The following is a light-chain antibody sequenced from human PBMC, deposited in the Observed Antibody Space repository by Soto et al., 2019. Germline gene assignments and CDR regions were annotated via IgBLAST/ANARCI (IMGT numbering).Light chain of an antibody. J-gene: IGKJ4*01. Sequence: EIVLTQSPGTLSLSPGERATLSCRASQSVSSSYLAWYQQKPGQAPRLLIYGASIRATGIPDRFSGSGSGTDFTLTISRLEPEDFAVYYFQQYGSSPLTFGGGTKVQLK. CDR3: QQYGSSPLT. CDR1: QSVSSSY. CDR2: GAS. V-gene: IGKV3-20*01.